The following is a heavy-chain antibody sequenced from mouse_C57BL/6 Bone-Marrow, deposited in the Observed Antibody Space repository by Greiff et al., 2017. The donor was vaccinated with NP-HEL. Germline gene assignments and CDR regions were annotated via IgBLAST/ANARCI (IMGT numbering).Heavy chain of an antibody. D-gene: IGHD2-5*01. V-gene: IGHV1-63*01. CDR2: IYPGGGYT. CDR1: GYTFTNYW. CDR3: ARRGNIYSNYEAMDY. Sequence: QVQLQQSGAELVRPGTSVKMSCKASGYTFTNYWIGWAKQRPGHGLEWIGDIYPGGGYTNYNEKFKGKATLTADKSSSTAYMQFSSLTSEDSAIYYCARRGNIYSNYEAMDYWGQGTSVTVSS. J-gene: IGHJ4*01.